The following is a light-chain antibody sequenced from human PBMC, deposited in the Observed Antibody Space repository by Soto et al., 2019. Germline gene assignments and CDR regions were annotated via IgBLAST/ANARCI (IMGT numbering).Light chain of an antibody. CDR3: LLSYSGARLVV. CDR1: TGAVTSGHY. J-gene: IGLJ2*01. Sequence: QAVVTQEPSLTVSPGGTVTLTCGSSTGAVTSGHYPYWFQQKPGQAPRTLIYDTSNKHSWTPARFSGSLLGGKAALTLSGAQPEDEAEYYCLLSYSGARLVVFGGGPQLTVL. V-gene: IGLV7-46*01. CDR2: DTS.